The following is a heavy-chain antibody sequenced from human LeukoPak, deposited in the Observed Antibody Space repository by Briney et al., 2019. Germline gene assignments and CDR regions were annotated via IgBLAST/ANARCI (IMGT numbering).Heavy chain of an antibody. Sequence: GGSLRLSCAASGFTFSNAWMSWVRQAPGKGLEWDGCIKSKTDGGTTDYAAPVKGRFTISRDDSKNTLYLQMNSLKTEDTALYYCITFSMIVVVISDWGRGTLVTVSS. D-gene: IGHD3-22*01. V-gene: IGHV3-15*01. CDR1: GFTFSNAW. CDR3: ITFSMIVVVISD. CDR2: IKSKTDGGTT. J-gene: IGHJ4*02.